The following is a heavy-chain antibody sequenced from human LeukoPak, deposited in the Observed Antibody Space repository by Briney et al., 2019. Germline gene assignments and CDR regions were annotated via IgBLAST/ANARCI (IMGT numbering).Heavy chain of an antibody. CDR1: GASISSGGYC. CDR3: ARETIFGVVMDV. CDR2: IYYSGST. Sequence: SETLSLTCTVSGASISSGGYCWSWIRQPPGKGLEWIGYIYYSGSTYYNPSLKSRVTISVDTSKNQFSLKLSSVTAADTAVYYCARETIFGVVMDVWGQGTTVTVSS. D-gene: IGHD3-3*01. J-gene: IGHJ6*02. V-gene: IGHV4-30-4*01.